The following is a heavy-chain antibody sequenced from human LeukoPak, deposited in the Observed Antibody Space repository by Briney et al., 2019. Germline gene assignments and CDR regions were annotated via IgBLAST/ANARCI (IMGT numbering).Heavy chain of an antibody. CDR3: TQGTAVVDATDGDNFDY. J-gene: IGHJ4*02. D-gene: IGHD2-15*01. V-gene: IGHV3-30*02. Sequence: QPGGCLRLSCAASGFTFSSYGMHWVRHAAGKGLEWVIFIRYDGGNRYYADSVKGRLTISRDNSKNTMYLQMNSLRPAQTAVYFCTQGTAVVDATDGDNFDYWGQGTLVTVSS. CDR2: IRYDGGNR. CDR1: GFTFSSYG.